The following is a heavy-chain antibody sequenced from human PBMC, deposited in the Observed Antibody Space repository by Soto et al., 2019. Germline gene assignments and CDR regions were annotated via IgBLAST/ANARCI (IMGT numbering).Heavy chain of an antibody. V-gene: IGHV1-69*01. D-gene: IGHD2-21*01. J-gene: IGHJ4*02. CDR3: AGGKGQPQGCCFEY. CDR2: IIPIFGTA. Sequence: QVQLVQSGAEVKKPGSSVKVSCKASGGTFSSYAISWVRQAPGQGLEWMGGIIPIFGTANYAQKFQGRVTIADDETRSTANMEMSIRRAEDTTVYYSAGGKGQPQGCCFEYWGQGTLVIVSS. CDR1: GGTFSSYA.